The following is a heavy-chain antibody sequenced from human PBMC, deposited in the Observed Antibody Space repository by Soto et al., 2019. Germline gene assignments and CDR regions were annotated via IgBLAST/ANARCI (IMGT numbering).Heavy chain of an antibody. J-gene: IGHJ5*02. Sequence: SETLSLTCSVSGGSISNSGNYWGWIHRPPGKGLEWIGTMDYSGGTSYNPSLKSRVTISADTSNNQFSLRLSSVTAADTAVYYCARRTPLYASESSRFDPWGQGALVTVSS. CDR2: MDYSGGT. V-gene: IGHV4-39*01. CDR1: GGSISNSGNY. D-gene: IGHD3-10*01. CDR3: ARRTPLYASESSRFDP.